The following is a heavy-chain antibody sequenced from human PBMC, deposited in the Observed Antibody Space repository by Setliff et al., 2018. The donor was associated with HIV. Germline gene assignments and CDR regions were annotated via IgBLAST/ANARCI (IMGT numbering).Heavy chain of an antibody. J-gene: IGHJ3*02. CDR3: ARVFPPIRGAPFGTPPGAFDI. D-gene: IGHD2-15*01. CDR1: GGSMSTYY. CDR2: IYSSGST. V-gene: IGHV4-4*07. Sequence: PSETMSLTCSVSGGSMSTYYWSGIRQPAGKGLEWIGRIYSSGSTIYNPSLRSRVTMSVDTSKSQLSLKLTSVTAADTAVYYCARVFPPIRGAPFGTPPGAFDIWDQGTMVTVSS.